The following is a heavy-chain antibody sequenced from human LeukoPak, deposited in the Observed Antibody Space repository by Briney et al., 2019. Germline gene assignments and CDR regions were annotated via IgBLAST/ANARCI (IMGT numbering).Heavy chain of an antibody. CDR1: GFNFDDYA. CDR3: AKEYDILTGYGPYYSMDV. D-gene: IGHD3-9*01. Sequence: GGPLRLSCAASGFNFDDYAIHGVRQAPGKGLEWVSLISGDGTITYYADSVKGRFTISRDNNKSSLFLQMKSLRTEDTALYYCAKEYDILTGYGPYYSMDVWGQGTTVTVSS. J-gene: IGHJ6*02. CDR2: ISGDGTIT. V-gene: IGHV3-43*02.